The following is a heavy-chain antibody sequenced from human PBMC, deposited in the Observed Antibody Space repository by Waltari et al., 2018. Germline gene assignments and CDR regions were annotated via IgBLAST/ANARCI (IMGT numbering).Heavy chain of an antibody. V-gene: IGHV1-69*05. CDR2: IIPILGTA. J-gene: IGHJ3*02. CDR1: GGTFSSYA. D-gene: IGHD2-15*01. Sequence: QVQLVQSGAEVKKPGSSVKVSCKASGGTFSSYAISWVRQAPGQGLEWMGGIIPILGTANYAQKFQGRVTITTDESTSTAYMELSSLRSEDTAVYYCARGVADIVVVVAATRGAFDIWGQGTMVTVSS. CDR3: ARGVADIVVVVAATRGAFDI.